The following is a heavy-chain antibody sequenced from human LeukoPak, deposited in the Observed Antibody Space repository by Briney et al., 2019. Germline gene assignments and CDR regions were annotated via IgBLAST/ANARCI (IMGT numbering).Heavy chain of an antibody. V-gene: IGHV3-53*01. CDR3: ARLQDDYYYMDV. CDR2: VYSDDIR. CDR1: GVAVSSSY. D-gene: IGHD5-24*01. Sequence: PGGSLRLSCAASGVAVSSSYMSWVRQAPGKGLEWVSIVYSDDIRYYVDSVKGRFSISRDTSRNTLYLQMNSLRAEDTAVYYCARLQDDYYYMDVWGKGTTVTVSS. J-gene: IGHJ6*03.